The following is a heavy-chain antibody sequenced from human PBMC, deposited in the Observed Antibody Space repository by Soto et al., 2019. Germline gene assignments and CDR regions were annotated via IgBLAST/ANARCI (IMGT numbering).Heavy chain of an antibody. CDR1: GFTFSSFW. V-gene: IGHV3-74*01. CDR2: INNDGSST. J-gene: IGHJ6*02. D-gene: IGHD2-21*01. CDR3: ARAHMIGNTDYGLDV. Sequence: PGGSLRLSCAASGFTFSSFWMHWVRQAPGKGLVWVSRINNDGSSTAYADSVKGRFTISRDNAKSTLYLQVTSLRAEDTAVYYCARAHMIGNTDYGLDVWGQGTTVTVSS.